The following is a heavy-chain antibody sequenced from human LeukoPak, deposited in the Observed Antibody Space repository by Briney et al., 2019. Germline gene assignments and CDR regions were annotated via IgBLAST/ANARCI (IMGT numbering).Heavy chain of an antibody. CDR2: MNPDSGRT. Sequence: GASVKVSCRASGYTFTSYDINWVRQATGQGLEWMGWMNPDSGRTGYAQKFQGRVSMTRDTSITTAYMELSSLRSEDTAVYYCARDYYDSSGYYSGDYWGQGTLVTVSS. CDR3: ARDYYDSSGYYSGDY. V-gene: IGHV1-8*01. J-gene: IGHJ4*02. CDR1: GYTFTSYD. D-gene: IGHD3-22*01.